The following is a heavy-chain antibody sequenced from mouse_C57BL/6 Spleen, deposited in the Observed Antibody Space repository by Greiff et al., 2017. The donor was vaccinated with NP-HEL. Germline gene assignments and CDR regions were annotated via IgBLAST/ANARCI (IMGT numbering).Heavy chain of an antibody. CDR2: IDPENGDT. D-gene: IGHD2-3*01. CDR3: ATNGYSPGFAY. Sequence: EVQLQQSGAELVRPGASVKLSCPASGFNIKDDYMHWVKQRPEQGLEWIGWIDPENGDTEYASKFQGKATITADTSSNTAYLQLSSLTSEDTAVYYCATNGYSPGFAYWGQGTMVTVSA. J-gene: IGHJ3*01. CDR1: GFNIKDDY. V-gene: IGHV14-4*01.